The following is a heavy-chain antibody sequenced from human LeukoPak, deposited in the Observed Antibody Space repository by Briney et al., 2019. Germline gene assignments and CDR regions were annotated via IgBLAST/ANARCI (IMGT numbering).Heavy chain of an antibody. CDR1: GFTFSTYN. CDR3: ARGHYDILTASYKWTPDY. V-gene: IGHV3-21*06. D-gene: IGHD3-9*01. J-gene: IGHJ4*02. Sequence: GGSLRLSCATSGFTFSTYNMNWVRQAPGKGLEWISSITSGGTYTYYADSVKGRFTTSRDNAKNSLSLQLSSLRAEDTAVYYCARGHYDILTASYKWTPDYWGQGILVTVSS. CDR2: ITSGGTYT.